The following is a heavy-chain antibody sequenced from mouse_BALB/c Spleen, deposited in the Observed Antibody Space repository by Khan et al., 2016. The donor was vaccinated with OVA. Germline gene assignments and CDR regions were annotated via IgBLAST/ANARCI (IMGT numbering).Heavy chain of an antibody. Sequence: VELVESGPGLVQPSQSLSITCTVSGFSLTSYGVHWVRQSPGKGLEWLGVIWSGGSTDYNAAFISRLSISKDNSKSQVFFKMNSLQANDTAIYYCARNYDYNEGIAYWGKGTLVTVSA. CDR3: ARNYDYNEGIAY. D-gene: IGHD2-4*01. J-gene: IGHJ3*01. V-gene: IGHV2-2*02. CDR1: GFSLTSYG. CDR2: IWSGGST.